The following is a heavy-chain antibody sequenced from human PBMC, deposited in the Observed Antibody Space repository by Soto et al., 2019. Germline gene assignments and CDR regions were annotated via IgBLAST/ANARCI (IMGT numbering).Heavy chain of an antibody. J-gene: IGHJ4*02. CDR2: IDWEEEK. V-gene: IGHV2-70*01. CDR3: PWSTNWNYEYSFDY. D-gene: IGHD1-7*01. CDR1: GFSLSRKGMS. Sequence: AGPTLVNPKQTLILTCAFSGFSLSRKGMSVSWIRQPPGKALEFLALIDWEEEKFYIPSLWTRLTVSKDTSKTQVVLTLTNEDPVDTATYSCPWSTNWNYEYSFDYWGQGTLVTVSS.